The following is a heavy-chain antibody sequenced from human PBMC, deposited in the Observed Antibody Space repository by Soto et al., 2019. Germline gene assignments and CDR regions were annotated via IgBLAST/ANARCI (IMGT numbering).Heavy chain of an antibody. CDR1: GSTFSSYA. D-gene: IGHD3-16*02. V-gene: IGHV3-74*01. J-gene: IGHJ3*02. CDR2: INSDGSST. CDR3: ARSGNRYYYIWGSYRTNEAFEI. Sequence: GYLRLSCPPSGSTFSSYAMSWVRQAPGQGTVWVSRINSDGSSTSYADSVKGRFTISRDNAKNTLYLQMNSLRAEDTAVYYCARSGNRYYYIWGSYRTNEAFEIWGQGTMVTVSS.